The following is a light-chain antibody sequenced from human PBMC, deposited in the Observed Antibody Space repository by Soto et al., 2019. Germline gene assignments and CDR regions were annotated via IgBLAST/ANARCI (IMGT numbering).Light chain of an antibody. Sequence: DIQMTQSPFSLSASVGDRVTITCRASQTISSWLAWYQQKPGRAPNLLIFDASSLESGVPSRFSGNGSGTEFTLTISGLQPDDFASYYCQQYNSYSGMFGQGTKVDIK. CDR2: DAS. CDR1: QTISSW. CDR3: QQYNSYSGM. J-gene: IGKJ1*01. V-gene: IGKV1-5*01.